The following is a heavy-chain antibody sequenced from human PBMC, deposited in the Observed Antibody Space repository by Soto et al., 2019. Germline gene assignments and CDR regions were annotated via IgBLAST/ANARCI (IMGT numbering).Heavy chain of an antibody. CDR1: GGSISSYY. CDR3: ASQLHDYEDYFDY. D-gene: IGHD4-17*01. Sequence: TSETLSLTCTVSGGSISSYYWSWIRQPPGKGLEWIGYIYYSGSTNYNPSLKSRVTISVDTSKNQFSLKLSSVTAADTAVYYCASQLHDYEDYFDYWGQGTLVTVSS. CDR2: IYYSGST. V-gene: IGHV4-59*08. J-gene: IGHJ4*02.